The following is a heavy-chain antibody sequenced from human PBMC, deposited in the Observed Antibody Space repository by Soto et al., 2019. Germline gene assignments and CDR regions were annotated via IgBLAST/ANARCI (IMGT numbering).Heavy chain of an antibody. CDR2: ITSSSSYI. Sequence: EVQLVESGGGLVKPGGSLRLSCAASGFTFSSYSMNWVRQAPGKGLEWVSSITSSSSYIYYADSVKGRFTISRDNAKNSLYLQMNSLRAEDTAVYYCASSPQSGSYRYYSWGQGTLVTVSS. J-gene: IGHJ4*02. CDR1: GFTFSSYS. D-gene: IGHD3-16*02. CDR3: ASSPQSGSYRYYS. V-gene: IGHV3-21*01.